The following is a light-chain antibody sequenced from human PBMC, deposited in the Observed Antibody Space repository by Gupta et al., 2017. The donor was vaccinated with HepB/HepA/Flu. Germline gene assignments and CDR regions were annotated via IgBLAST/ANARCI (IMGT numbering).Light chain of an antibody. CDR1: QSVLPFSDNKNY. CDR3: HQYYSRPFS. CDR2: WAS. V-gene: IGKV4-1*01. Sequence: DIVMTQPPDSLAVSLGERAPTNCKSSQSVLPFSDNKNYLGWYQQKVGPPPKHLLHWASTREPGVPDRFSGSGSGTDFTLTINGLQAEDAAVYYCHQYYSRPFSFGPGTRVDVK. J-gene: IGKJ3*01.